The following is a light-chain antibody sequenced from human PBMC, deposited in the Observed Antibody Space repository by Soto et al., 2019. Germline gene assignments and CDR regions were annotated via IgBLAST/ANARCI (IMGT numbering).Light chain of an antibody. CDR1: QSISSW. J-gene: IGKJ1*01. CDR3: QQYNSYSWT. CDR2: KAS. V-gene: IGKV1-5*03. Sequence: DIQMNQSPSTLSASVGDRVTITCRASQSISSWLAWYQQKPGKAPKLLIYKASSLESGVPSRFSGSGSGTEFTLTISSLQPDDFATYCCQQYNSYSWTFGQGTKVEIK.